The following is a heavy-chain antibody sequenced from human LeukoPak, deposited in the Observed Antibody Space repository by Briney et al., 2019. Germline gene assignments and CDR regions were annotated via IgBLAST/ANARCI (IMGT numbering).Heavy chain of an antibody. Sequence: SETLSLTCTVSGGSISSSSYYWGWIRQPPGKGLEWIGSIYYSGSTYYNPSLKSRVTISVDTSKNQFSLKLSSVTAADTAVYYCARHRDSERYYYDSSGYYGDAFDIWGQGTMVTVSS. V-gene: IGHV4-39*01. CDR2: IYYSGST. J-gene: IGHJ3*02. D-gene: IGHD3-22*01. CDR3: ARHRDSERYYYDSSGYYGDAFDI. CDR1: GGSISSSSYY.